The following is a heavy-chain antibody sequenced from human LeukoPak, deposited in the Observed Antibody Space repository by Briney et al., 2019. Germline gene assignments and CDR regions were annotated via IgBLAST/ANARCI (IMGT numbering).Heavy chain of an antibody. J-gene: IGHJ4*02. CDR2: ISYDGSNK. CDR3: AKGGSGSYSDY. Sequence: PGGSLRLSCAASGFTFSSYGMHWVRQAPGKGLEWVAVISYDGSNKYYADSVKGRFTISRDNSKNTLYLQMNSLRAEDTAVYYCAKGGSGSYSDYWGQGTLVTVSS. V-gene: IGHV3-30*18. D-gene: IGHD3-10*01. CDR1: GFTFSSYG.